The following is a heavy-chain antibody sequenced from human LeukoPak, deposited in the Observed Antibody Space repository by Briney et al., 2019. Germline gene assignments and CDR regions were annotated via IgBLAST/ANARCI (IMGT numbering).Heavy chain of an antibody. J-gene: IGHJ5*02. D-gene: IGHD2-15*01. CDR3: ARERLLLPRWFDP. CDR1: GGSISSSSYY. V-gene: IGHV4-39*07. Sequence: PSETLSLTCTVSGGSISSSSYYWGWIRQPPGKGLEWIGSIYYSGSTYYNPSLKSRVTISVDTSKNQFSLKLSSVTAADTAVYYCARERLLLPRWFDPWGQGTLVTVSS. CDR2: IYYSGST.